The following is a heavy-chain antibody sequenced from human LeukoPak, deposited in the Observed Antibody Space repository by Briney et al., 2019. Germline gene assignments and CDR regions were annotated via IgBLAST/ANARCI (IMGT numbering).Heavy chain of an antibody. D-gene: IGHD3-16*01. CDR3: ARVKDPGGYYYYYYMDI. V-gene: IGHV4-34*01. Sequence: SETLSLACAVYGGSFSGHYWTWIRQPPGKGLEWIGEINHSGSTNYNPSLKSRVTISVDTSKNQFSLKVSSVTAADTAMYYCARVKDPGGYYYYYYMDIWGKGNTVTVSS. J-gene: IGHJ6*03. CDR2: INHSGST. CDR1: GGSFSGHY.